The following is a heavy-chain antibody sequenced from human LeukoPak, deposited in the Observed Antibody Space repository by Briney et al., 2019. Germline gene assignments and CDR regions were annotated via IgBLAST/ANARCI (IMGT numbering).Heavy chain of an antibody. CDR1: GSTFSSYW. CDR2: IVSSSTYT. CDR3: ARDRDAFDI. Sequence: GGSLRLSCAASGSTFSSYWMTWVRQAPGKGLEWISYIVSSSTYTKYADSVKGRFTISRDNAKNSVYLQMNSLRAEDTAVYYCARDRDAFDIWGQGTMVTVSS. V-gene: IGHV3-21*05. J-gene: IGHJ3*02.